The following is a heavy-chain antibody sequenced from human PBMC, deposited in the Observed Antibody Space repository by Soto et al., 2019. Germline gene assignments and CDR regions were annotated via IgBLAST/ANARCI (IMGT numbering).Heavy chain of an antibody. Sequence: PGGSLRLSCAASGFTFSSYWMSWVRQAPGKGLEWVANIKQDGSEKYYVDSVKGRFTISRDNAKNSLYLQMNSLRAEDTAVYYCARVSSSGWYYFDYWGQGTLVTVSS. V-gene: IGHV3-7*05. J-gene: IGHJ4*02. D-gene: IGHD6-19*01. CDR2: IKQDGSEK. CDR3: ARVSSSGWYYFDY. CDR1: GFTFSSYW.